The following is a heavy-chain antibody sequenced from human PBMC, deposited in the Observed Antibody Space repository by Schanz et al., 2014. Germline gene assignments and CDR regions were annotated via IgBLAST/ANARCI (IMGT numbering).Heavy chain of an antibody. J-gene: IGHJ4*02. CDR3: AKIERNED. CDR1: GFSFSDYY. CDR2: IGVDGTTT. Sequence: EVQLVESGGGLVQPGGSLRLSCAASGFSFSDYYMSWIRQAPGKGLEWVSVIGVDGTTTYYAESVKGRFTISRDNSKNTLYLQMNSLRAEDTAVYFCAKIERNEDWGQGTLVTVSS. V-gene: IGHV3-23*04. D-gene: IGHD1-1*01.